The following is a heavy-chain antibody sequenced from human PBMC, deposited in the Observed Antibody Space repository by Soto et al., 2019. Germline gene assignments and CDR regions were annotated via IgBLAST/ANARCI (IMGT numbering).Heavy chain of an antibody. CDR3: AKDRVDTAMDY. CDR2: ISYDGSNK. Sequence: QVQLVESGGGVDQPGRSLRLSCAASGFTFSSYGMHWVRQAPGKGLEWVAVISYDGSNKYYADSVKGRFTISRDNSKNTLYLQMNSLRAEDTAVYYCAKDRVDTAMDYWGQGTLVTVSS. CDR1: GFTFSSYG. J-gene: IGHJ4*02. V-gene: IGHV3-30*18. D-gene: IGHD5-18*01.